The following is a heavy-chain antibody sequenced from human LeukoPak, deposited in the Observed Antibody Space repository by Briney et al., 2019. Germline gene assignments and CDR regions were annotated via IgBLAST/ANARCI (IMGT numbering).Heavy chain of an antibody. D-gene: IGHD1-7*01. CDR3: ARGYKPGTADS. Sequence: GGSLRLSCAASGFTFSSFGMSWVRLTPGKGLEWVANINEDGSETYYVDSVRGRFTIFRDNARNLLNLQMNSPRAEDTAVYYCARGYKPGTADSWGPGTLVTVSS. CDR1: GFTFSSFG. J-gene: IGHJ4*02. V-gene: IGHV3-7*01. CDR2: INEDGSET.